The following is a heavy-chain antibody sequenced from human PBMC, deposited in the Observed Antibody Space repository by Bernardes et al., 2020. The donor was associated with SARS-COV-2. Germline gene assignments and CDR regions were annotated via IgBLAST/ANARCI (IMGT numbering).Heavy chain of an antibody. Sequence: ETLSLTCTVSGGSISSSSYYWGWIRQPPGKGLEWIGSIYYSGSTYYNPSLKSRVTISVDTSKNQFSLKLSSVTAADTAVYYCATFYGDYPQHWYFDLWGRGTLVTVSS. D-gene: IGHD4-17*01. CDR3: ATFYGDYPQHWYFDL. J-gene: IGHJ2*01. V-gene: IGHV4-39*01. CDR1: GGSISSSSYY. CDR2: IYYSGST.